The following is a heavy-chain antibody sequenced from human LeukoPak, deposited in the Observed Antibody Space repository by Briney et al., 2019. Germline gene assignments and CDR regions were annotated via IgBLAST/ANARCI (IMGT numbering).Heavy chain of an antibody. V-gene: IGHV3-23*01. J-gene: IGHJ4*02. CDR1: GLTLSTNA. CDR2: ISGSGDIT. CDR3: AKDPNPDIVLMVYSH. D-gene: IGHD2-8*01. Sequence: PGGSLRLSCLTSGLTLSTNAMSWVRQAPGKGLEWVSAISGSGDITYSADSVKGRFTISRDNSKNTLYLQMNSLRAEDTAVYYCAKDPNPDIVLMVYSHWGQGTLVTVSS.